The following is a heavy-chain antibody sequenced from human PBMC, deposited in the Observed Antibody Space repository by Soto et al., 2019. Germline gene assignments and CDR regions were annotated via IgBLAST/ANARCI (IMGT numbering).Heavy chain of an antibody. D-gene: IGHD2-8*01. CDR3: TRSRRSILMVYGFGGMDV. J-gene: IGHJ6*02. CDR2: ISGSGDGT. Sequence: QTGGSLRLSCAASGFTVGSHAMSWVRQAPGKGLEWVSSISGSGDGTYYGDSVKGRFTISRDSSSSTLYLQMDNLRGEDTAVYFCTRSRRSILMVYGFGGMDVWGQGTTVTVSS. CDR1: GFTVGSHA. V-gene: IGHV3-23*01.